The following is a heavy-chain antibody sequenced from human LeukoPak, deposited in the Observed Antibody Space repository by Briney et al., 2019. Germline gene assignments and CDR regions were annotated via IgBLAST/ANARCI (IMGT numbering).Heavy chain of an antibody. V-gene: IGHV3-21*01. D-gene: IGHD3-22*01. CDR3: VRDDDRPDNGLDY. CDR1: GFTFSSYH. Sequence: GGSLRLSCAASGFTFSSYHMNWVRQAPGRGLEWVASITSSSYIYYADSLKGRFTISRDNAKNSLYLQMNSLRVEDTAVYYCVRDDDRPDNGLDYWGQGTLVTVSS. J-gene: IGHJ4*02. CDR2: ITSSSYI.